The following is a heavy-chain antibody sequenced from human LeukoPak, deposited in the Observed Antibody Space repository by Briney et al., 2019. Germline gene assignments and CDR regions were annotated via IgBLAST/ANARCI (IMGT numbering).Heavy chain of an antibody. J-gene: IGHJ4*02. CDR3: ARGVAAAGADY. Sequence: SETLSLTCTVSGGSISSGGYFWTWIRQQPGKGLEWIGYIYYSGSTYYNPSLKSRVTISVDTPKNQVSLKLTSVTAADTAVYYCARGVAAAGADYWGQGTLVTVSS. D-gene: IGHD6-13*01. CDR2: IYYSGST. V-gene: IGHV4-31*03. CDR1: GGSISSGGYF.